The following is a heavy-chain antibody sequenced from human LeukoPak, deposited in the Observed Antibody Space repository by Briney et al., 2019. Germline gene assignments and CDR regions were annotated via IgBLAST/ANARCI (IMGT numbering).Heavy chain of an antibody. V-gene: IGHV3-74*01. CDR1: GFTFSKYW. D-gene: IGHD6-19*01. J-gene: IGHJ4*02. CDR2: INTDGTVT. Sequence: GGSLRLSCAASGFTFSKYWMLWVRQAPGKGLESVSRINTDGTVTTYADSVKGRFTVSRDNAYNTMFLQMNSVRDEDTAVYYCATKQWLAPPPDSWGQGTPVTVSS. CDR3: ATKQWLAPPPDS.